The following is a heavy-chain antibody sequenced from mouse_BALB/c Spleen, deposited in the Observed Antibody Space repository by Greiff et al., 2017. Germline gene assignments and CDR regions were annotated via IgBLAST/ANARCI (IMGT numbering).Heavy chain of an antibody. V-gene: IGHV1-15*01. CDR1: GYTFTDYE. J-gene: IGHJ1*01. Sequence: VQLQQSGAELVRPGASVTLSCKASGYTFTDYEMHWVKQTPVHGLEWIGAIDPETGGTAYNQKFKGKATLTADKSSSTAYMELRSLTSEDSAVYYCTGRYGGYFDVWGAGTTVTVSS. D-gene: IGHD1-1*02. CDR2: IDPETGGT. CDR3: TGRYGGYFDV.